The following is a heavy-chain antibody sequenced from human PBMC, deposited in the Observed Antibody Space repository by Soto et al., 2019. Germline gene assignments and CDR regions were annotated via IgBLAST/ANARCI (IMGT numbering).Heavy chain of an antibody. V-gene: IGHV3-21*01. J-gene: IGHJ4*02. D-gene: IGHD2-2*01. CDR3: ARSRTVQPCLGCCSSNTCCSDF. CDR1: GFTFSTYS. Sequence: EVQLVESGGGLVKPGGSLRLSCAASGFTFSTYSMHWVRQAPGKGLEWVSSISSSSSDIFYADSVKGRFTISRDNAKNSLYLQMNSLRADDTAVYYCARSRTVQPCLGCCSSNTCCSDFWGPGTLVTVS. CDR2: ISSSSSDI.